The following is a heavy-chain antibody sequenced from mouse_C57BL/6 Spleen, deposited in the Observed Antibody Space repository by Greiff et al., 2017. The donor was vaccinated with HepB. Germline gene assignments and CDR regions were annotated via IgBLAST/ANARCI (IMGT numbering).Heavy chain of an antibody. J-gene: IGHJ2*01. V-gene: IGHV5-6*01. CDR3: ARHGRTIYYDYDYFDY. Sequence: EVQGVESGGDLVKPGGSLKLSCAASGFTFSSYGMSWVRQTPDKRLEWVATISSGGSYTYYPDSVKGRFTISRVNAKNTLYLQMSSLKSEDTAMYYCARHGRTIYYDYDYFDYWGQGTTLTVSS. D-gene: IGHD2-4*01. CDR2: ISSGGSYT. CDR1: GFTFSSYG.